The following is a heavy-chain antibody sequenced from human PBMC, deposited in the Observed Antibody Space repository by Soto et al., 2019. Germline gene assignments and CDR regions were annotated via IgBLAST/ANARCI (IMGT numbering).Heavy chain of an antibody. Sequence: SLRLSCAASGFTFSSYAMHWVRQAPGKGLEWVAVISYDGSNKYYADSVKGRFTISRDNSKNTLYLQMNSLRAEDTAVYYCARGFGSSGWYKFDYWGQGTLVTVSS. V-gene: IGHV3-30-3*01. CDR3: ARGFGSSGWYKFDY. J-gene: IGHJ4*02. CDR1: GFTFSSYA. D-gene: IGHD6-19*01. CDR2: ISYDGSNK.